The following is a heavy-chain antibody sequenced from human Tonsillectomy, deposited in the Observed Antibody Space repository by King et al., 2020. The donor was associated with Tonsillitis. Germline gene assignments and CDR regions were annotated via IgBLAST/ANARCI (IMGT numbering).Heavy chain of an antibody. CDR2: ISHDGSNK. D-gene: IGHD3-3*02. CDR1: GFTFSTYG. V-gene: IGHV3-30*18. J-gene: IGHJ6*03. Sequence: VQLVESGGGVVQPGRSLRLSCAASGFTFSTYGMHWVRQAPGKGLEWVAVISHDGSNKYYADSVKGRFTISRDNSKNTLYLQMNSLRAEDAAVYYFVKDGEHFLRHYYMFVWGKGTTVTVSS. CDR3: VKDGEHFLRHYYMFV.